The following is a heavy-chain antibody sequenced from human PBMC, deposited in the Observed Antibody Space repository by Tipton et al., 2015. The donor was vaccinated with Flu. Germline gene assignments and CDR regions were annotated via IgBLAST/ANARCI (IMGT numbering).Heavy chain of an antibody. CDR3: ARDGELERGYALDV. J-gene: IGHJ6*02. CDR2: TWYDGSNK. Sequence: SGFTFSSYGMHWVRQAPGKGLEWATMTWYDGSNKNFADSVKGRFSISRDNSKNMLYLQMNSLRAEDTGIYHCARDGELERGYALDVWGQGTSVTVS. D-gene: IGHD1-1*01. V-gene: IGHV3-33*01. CDR1: GFTFSSYG.